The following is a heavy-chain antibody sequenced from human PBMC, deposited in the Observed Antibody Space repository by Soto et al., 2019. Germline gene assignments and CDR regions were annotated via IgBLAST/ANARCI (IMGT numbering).Heavy chain of an antibody. V-gene: IGHV1-24*01. CDR1: GYTLTELS. CDR2: CDPEDGET. Sequence: QVQLVHSGAEVKKPGASVKVSCKVSGYTLTELSMHWVLQAPGKGLEWMGGCDPEDGETIYAQKFQGRVTMTEDTSTDTSYMELSSLRSEDTAVYYCATGQWLGVWAFDVWGEGTMVTVSS. J-gene: IGHJ3*01. CDR3: ATGQWLGVWAFDV. D-gene: IGHD6-19*01.